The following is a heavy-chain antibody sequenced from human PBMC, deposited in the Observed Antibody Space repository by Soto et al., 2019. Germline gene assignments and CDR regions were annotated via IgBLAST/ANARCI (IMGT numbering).Heavy chain of an antibody. Sequence: PGGSLRLSGAASGFTFDDYAMHWVRQPPGKGLEWVSGISWNSGSRGYADSVKGRFTISRDNAKKSLYLQLNSLRPGDTALSYCAKELISSSMGALDIWGQGTMVTVSS. CDR3: AKELISSSMGALDI. CDR2: ISWNSGSR. J-gene: IGHJ3*02. CDR1: GFTFDDYA. V-gene: IGHV3-9*01. D-gene: IGHD3-10*01.